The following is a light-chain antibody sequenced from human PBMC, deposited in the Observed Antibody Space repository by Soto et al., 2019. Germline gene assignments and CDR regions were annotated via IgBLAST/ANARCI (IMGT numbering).Light chain of an antibody. Sequence: DLQMTQSPSTLSASVGDRVTITCRASQSISSWLAWYQQKPGKAPKLLIYKGSNLQSGVPSRFSGSGSGTEFTLTISCLQPDDFATYYCQQYNTYRMYTFGQGTNLEIK. CDR3: QQYNTYRMYT. V-gene: IGKV1-5*03. CDR1: QSISSW. J-gene: IGKJ2*01. CDR2: KGS.